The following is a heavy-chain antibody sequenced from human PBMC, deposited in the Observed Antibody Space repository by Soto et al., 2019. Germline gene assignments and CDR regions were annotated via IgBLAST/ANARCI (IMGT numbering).Heavy chain of an antibody. CDR1: GGSISSYY. Sequence: SETLSLTCTVSGGSISSYYWSWIRQPPGKGLEWIGYIYYSGSTNYNPSLKSRVTIPVDTSKNQFSLKLSSVTAADTAVYYCARDTTSGTYYYYGMDVWGQGTTVTVSS. CDR2: IYYSGST. CDR3: ARDTTSGTYYYYGMDV. J-gene: IGHJ6*02. V-gene: IGHV4-59*01. D-gene: IGHD1-1*01.